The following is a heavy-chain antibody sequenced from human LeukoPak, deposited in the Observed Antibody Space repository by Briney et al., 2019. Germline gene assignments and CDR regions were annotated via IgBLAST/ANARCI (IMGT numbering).Heavy chain of an antibody. Sequence: SGPTPVKPTQTLTLTCTFSGFSLSTSGVGVGWIRQPPGKALEWLALIYWDDDKRYSPSLKSRLTITKDTSKNQVVLTMTNMDPVHTARYYCAHGLGGRYYSGRSGYLDYWGQGTLVTVSS. V-gene: IGHV2-5*02. D-gene: IGHD1-26*01. CDR3: AHGLGGRYYSGRSGYLDY. CDR1: GFSLSTSGVG. J-gene: IGHJ4*02. CDR2: IYWDDDK.